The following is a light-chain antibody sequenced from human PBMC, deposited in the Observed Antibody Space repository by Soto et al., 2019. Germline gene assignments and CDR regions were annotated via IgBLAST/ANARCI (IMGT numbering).Light chain of an antibody. Sequence: QSVLTQPPSVSGSPGQSVTISCTGTSSDVGGYNRVSWYQQPPGTAPKLMIYDVSNRPSGVPDRFPGSKSGNTASLTISGLQAEDEADYYCSSYTSSSTYVFGTGTKVTVL. V-gene: IGLV2-18*02. CDR1: SSDVGGYNR. J-gene: IGLJ1*01. CDR3: SSYTSSSTYV. CDR2: DVS.